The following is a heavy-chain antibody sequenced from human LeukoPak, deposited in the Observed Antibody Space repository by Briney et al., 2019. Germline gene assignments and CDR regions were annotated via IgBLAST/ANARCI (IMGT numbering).Heavy chain of an antibody. Sequence: SQTLSLTCAISGDSVSSNSAAWKWIRQSPSRGLEWRGRTYYRSKWYNDYAVSVKSRMTIHPDTSKIQFSLQLNSVTPEDTAVYYCARGGPLVLAFDIWRQGTMVTVSS. V-gene: IGHV6-1*01. D-gene: IGHD2-8*01. J-gene: IGHJ3*02. CDR3: ARGGPLVLAFDI. CDR2: TYYRSKWYN. CDR1: GDSVSSNSAA.